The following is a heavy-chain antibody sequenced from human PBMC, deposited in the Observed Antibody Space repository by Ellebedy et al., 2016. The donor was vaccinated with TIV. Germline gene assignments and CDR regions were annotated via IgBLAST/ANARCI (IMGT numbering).Heavy chain of an antibody. Sequence: SETLSLTCGVSGYSISSGYYWGWIRQPPGKGLESIGSIYHSGSSYYNPSLKSRVTISLDTSKNQFSLKLTSVTAADTAVYYCARVNLSADRVGSWFDPWGQGTLVTVSS. CDR3: ARVNLSADRVGSWFDP. J-gene: IGHJ5*02. D-gene: IGHD1-26*01. CDR2: IYHSGSS. CDR1: GYSISSGYY. V-gene: IGHV4-38-2*01.